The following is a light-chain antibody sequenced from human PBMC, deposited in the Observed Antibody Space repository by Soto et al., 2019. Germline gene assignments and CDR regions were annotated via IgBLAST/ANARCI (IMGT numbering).Light chain of an antibody. CDR1: QTVSSN. CDR2: GAS. Sequence: EIVLTQSPATLSVSPGEIATLSCRSSQTVSSNLAWYQQQPGQPPRLLIYGASTRATGIPDRFSGSGSGTAFTLTISSLQSEEFSVYYCQQYNNSPLTFGEGTHVEIK. V-gene: IGKV3-15*01. J-gene: IGKJ4*01. CDR3: QQYNNSPLT.